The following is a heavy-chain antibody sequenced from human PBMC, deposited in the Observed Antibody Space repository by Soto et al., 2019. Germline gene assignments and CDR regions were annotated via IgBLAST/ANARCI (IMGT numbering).Heavy chain of an antibody. J-gene: IGHJ3*02. CDR2: ISAYNGNT. CDR3: ARAMGLRFLAGDAFDI. D-gene: IGHD3-3*01. V-gene: IGHV1-18*01. Sequence: ASVKVSCKASGYTFTSYGISLVRQAPGQGLEWMGWISAYNGNTNYAQKLQGRVTMTTDTSTSTAYMELRSLRSDDTAVYYCARAMGLRFLAGDAFDIWGQGTMVTVSS. CDR1: GYTFTSYG.